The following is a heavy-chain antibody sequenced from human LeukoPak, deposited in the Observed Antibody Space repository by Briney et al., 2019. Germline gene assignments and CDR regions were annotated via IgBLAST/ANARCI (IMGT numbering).Heavy chain of an antibody. CDR3: AREASGGYDILNGYFNSGFDI. CDR2: VYYSGKT. J-gene: IGHJ3*02. CDR1: GGSLITANFF. V-gene: IGHV4-39*07. Sequence: PSETLSLTCAVSGGSLITANFFWGWIRQPPGKGLEWIGSVYYSGKTYYNPSLKSRVSISVDTSKNQFSLRLTSVTAADTAVYYCAREASGGYDILNGYFNSGFDIWGQGTTVTASS. D-gene: IGHD3-9*01.